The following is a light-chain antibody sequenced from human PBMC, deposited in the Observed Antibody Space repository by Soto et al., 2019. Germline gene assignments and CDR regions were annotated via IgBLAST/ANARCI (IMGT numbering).Light chain of an antibody. CDR2: DAS. Sequence: EIVMTQSPATLSVSPGERATLSCRASQSVSSNVAWYQQKPGQAPRLLIYDASNRAAGIPARFSGSGSGTDFTLTISGLEPEDFALYYCLQRNNWPPWTFGQGTKVEIK. V-gene: IGKV3-11*01. J-gene: IGKJ1*01. CDR3: LQRNNWPPWT. CDR1: QSVSSN.